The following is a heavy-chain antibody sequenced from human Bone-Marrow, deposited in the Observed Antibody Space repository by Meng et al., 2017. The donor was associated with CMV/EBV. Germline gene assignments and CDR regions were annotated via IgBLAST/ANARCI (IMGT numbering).Heavy chain of an antibody. CDR1: GFTFSSYA. CDR3: AGDSMPYSSSFYGMDV. Sequence: GESLKISCAASGFTFSSYAMHWVRQAPGKGLEWVAVISYDGSNKYYADSVKGRFTISRDNSKNTLYLQMNSLRAEDTAVYYCAGDSMPYSSSFYGMDVWGQGTTVTVSS. D-gene: IGHD6-13*01. J-gene: IGHJ6*02. V-gene: IGHV3-30-3*01. CDR2: ISYDGSNK.